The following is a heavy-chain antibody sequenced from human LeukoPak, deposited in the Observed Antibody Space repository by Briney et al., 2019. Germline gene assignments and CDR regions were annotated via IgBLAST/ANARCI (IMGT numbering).Heavy chain of an antibody. CDR1: GFTFGDYA. J-gene: IGHJ3*02. CDR2: IRSKAYGGTT. V-gene: IGHV3-49*03. D-gene: IGHD4-11*01. Sequence: PGGSLRLSCTASGFTFGDYAMSWFRQAPGKGLEWVGFIRSKAYGGTTEYAASVKGRFTISRDDSKSIAYLQMNSLKTEDTAVYYCTRGELVMSWVSRGYSNFPQDAFDIWGQGTMVTVSS. CDR3: TRGELVMSWVSRGYSNFPQDAFDI.